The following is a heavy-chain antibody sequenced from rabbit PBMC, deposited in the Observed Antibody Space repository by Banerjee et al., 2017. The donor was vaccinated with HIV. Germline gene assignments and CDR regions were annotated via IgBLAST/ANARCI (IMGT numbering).Heavy chain of an antibody. Sequence: QEQLEESGGGLVKPEGSLTLTCKASGFSFSNRYVMCWVRQAAGKGLEWSACINTSSGNTVYASGAKGRFTISKTSSTTVTLQMTSLTAADTATYFCARDLAGVVGYDWDLWGPGTLVTVS. D-gene: IGHD6-1*01. CDR3: ARDLAGVVGYDWDL. CDR1: GFSFSNRYV. CDR2: INTSSGNT. J-gene: IGHJ4*01. V-gene: IGHV1S45*01.